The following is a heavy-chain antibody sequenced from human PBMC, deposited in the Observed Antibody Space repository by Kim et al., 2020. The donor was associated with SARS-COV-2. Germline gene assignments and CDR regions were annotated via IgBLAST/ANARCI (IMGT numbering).Heavy chain of an antibody. CDR2: INHSGST. D-gene: IGHD3-22*01. CDR1: GGSFSGYY. V-gene: IGHV4-34*01. CDR3: ARGPLYYYDSSGWGIFDY. Sequence: SETLSLTCAVYGGSFSGYYWSWIRQPPGKGLEWIGEINHSGSTNYNPSLKSRVTISVDTSKNQFSLKLSSVTAADTAVYYCARGPLYYYDSSGWGIFDYWGQGTLVTVSS. J-gene: IGHJ4*02.